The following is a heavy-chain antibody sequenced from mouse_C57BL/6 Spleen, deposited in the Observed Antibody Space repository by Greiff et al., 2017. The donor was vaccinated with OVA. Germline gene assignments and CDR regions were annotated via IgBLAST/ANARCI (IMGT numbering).Heavy chain of an antibody. Sequence: VQLQQSGPELVKPGASVKISCKASGYVFSSSWMNWVKQRPGKGLEWIGRIYPGDGDTNYNGKFKGKATLTADKSSSTAYMQLSSLTSEDSAVYFCARESYSNYGNMDYWGQGTSVTVSS. CDR1: GYVFSSSW. D-gene: IGHD2-5*01. J-gene: IGHJ4*01. CDR3: ARESYSNYGNMDY. CDR2: IYPGDGDT. V-gene: IGHV1-82*01.